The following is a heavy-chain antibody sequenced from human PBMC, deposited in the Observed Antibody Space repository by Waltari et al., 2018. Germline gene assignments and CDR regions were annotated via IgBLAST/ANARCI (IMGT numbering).Heavy chain of an antibody. V-gene: IGHV3-21*01. Sequence: EVQLVESGGGLVKPGGSLRLSCAASGFTFSSYSMNWVRQAPGKGLEWVSSISSSSSYIYYADSVKGRFTISRDNAKNSRYLQMNSLGAEDTAVYYCARGECSGGSCYPGLGYWGQGTLVTVSS. J-gene: IGHJ4*02. CDR2: ISSSSSYI. CDR1: GFTFSSYS. D-gene: IGHD2-15*01. CDR3: ARGECSGGSCYPGLGY.